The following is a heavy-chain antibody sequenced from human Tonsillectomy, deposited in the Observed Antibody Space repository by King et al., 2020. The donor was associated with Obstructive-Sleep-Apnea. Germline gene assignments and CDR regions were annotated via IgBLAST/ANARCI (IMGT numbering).Heavy chain of an antibody. CDR1: GGSISSSSYY. CDR3: ATFASTGGFDY. CDR2: IYYSGST. D-gene: IGHD2-2*01. Sequence: LQLQESGPGLVKPSETLSLTCTVSGGSISSSSYYWGWIRQPPGKGLEWIGSIYYSGSTYYNPSLKSRVTISVDTSKNQFSLKLSSVTAADTAVYYCATFASTGGFDYWGQGTLVTVSS. J-gene: IGHJ4*02. V-gene: IGHV4-39*01.